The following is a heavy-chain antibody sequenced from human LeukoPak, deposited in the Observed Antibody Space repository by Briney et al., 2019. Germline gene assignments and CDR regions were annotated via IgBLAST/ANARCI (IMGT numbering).Heavy chain of an antibody. J-gene: IGHJ4*02. D-gene: IGHD6-13*01. CDR1: GGSISSSSYY. CDR3: ARRPRYSSSWDTFDY. V-gene: IGHV4-39*01. Sequence: KPSETLSLTCTVSGGSISSSSYYWGWTRQPPGKGLEWIGSIYYSGSTYYNPSLKSRVTISVHTSKNPFTQNLSSVTAGDTVVYYCARRPRYSSSWDTFDYWGQGTLVTVSS. CDR2: IYYSGST.